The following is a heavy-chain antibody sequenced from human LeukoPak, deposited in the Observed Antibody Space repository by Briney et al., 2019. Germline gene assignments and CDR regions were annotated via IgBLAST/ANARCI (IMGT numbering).Heavy chain of an antibody. CDR3: ARDPADIVVVQAAQDGNFDY. J-gene: IGHJ4*02. V-gene: IGHV1-2*02. CDR2: INPNSGGT. D-gene: IGHD2-2*01. Sequence: ASVKVSCKASGYTFTSYYMHWVRQAPGQGLEWMGWINPNSGGTNYAQKFQGRVTMTRDTSISTAYMELSRLRSDDTAVYYCARDPADIVVVQAAQDGNFDYWGQGALVTVSS. CDR1: GYTFTSYY.